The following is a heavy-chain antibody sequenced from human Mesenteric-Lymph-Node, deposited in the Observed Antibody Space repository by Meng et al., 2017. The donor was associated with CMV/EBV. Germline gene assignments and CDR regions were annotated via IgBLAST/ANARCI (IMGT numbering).Heavy chain of an antibody. CDR2: IYQSGST. CDR3: AMTAYYYDSSGYADYYFDY. J-gene: IGHJ4*02. CDR1: ISSSNW. D-gene: IGHD3-22*01. V-gene: IGHV4-4*02. Sequence: ISSSNWWSWVRQHPGEGLEWIGEIYQSGSTNYNQSLKSRVTISVDKSKNQFSLKLSSVTAADTAVYYCAMTAYYYDSSGYADYYFDYWGQGTLVTVSS.